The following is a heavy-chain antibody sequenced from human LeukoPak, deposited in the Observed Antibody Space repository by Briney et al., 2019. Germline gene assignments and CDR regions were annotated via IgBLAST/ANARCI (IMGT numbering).Heavy chain of an antibody. CDR1: GGSISSGGYS. V-gene: IGHV4-31*03. CDR3: ARVVSAAGTIDY. D-gene: IGHD6-13*01. CDR2: IYYSGST. J-gene: IGHJ4*02. Sequence: PSETLSLTCTVSGGSISSGGYSWSWIRQHPGKGLEWIGYIYYSGSTYYNPSLKSRVTISVDTSKNQFSLKLSSVTAADTAVYYCARVVSAAGTIDYWGQGTLVTVSS.